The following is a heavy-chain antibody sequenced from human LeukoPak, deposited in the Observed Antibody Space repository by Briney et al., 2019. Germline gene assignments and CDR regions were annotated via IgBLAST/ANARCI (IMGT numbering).Heavy chain of an antibody. J-gene: IGHJ3*02. V-gene: IGHV1-18*01. CDR3: ARDDRYSGSHGSFDI. CDR2: ISAYNGNT. CDR1: GYTFTSYG. Sequence: ASVRVSCKASGYTFTSYGISWVRQAPGQGLEWMGWISAYNGNTNYAQKLQGRVTMTTDTSTSTAYMELRSLRSDDTAVYYCARDDRYSGSHGSFDIWGQGTMVTVSS. D-gene: IGHD1-26*01.